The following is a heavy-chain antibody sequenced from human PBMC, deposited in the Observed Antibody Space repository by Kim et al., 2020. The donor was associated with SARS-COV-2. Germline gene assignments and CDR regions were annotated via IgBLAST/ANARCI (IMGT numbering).Heavy chain of an antibody. J-gene: IGHJ4*02. CDR3: ARLEVAGWGDY. Sequence: SETLSLTCTVSGGSISSSSYYWGWIRQPPGKGLEWIGSIYYSGSTYYNPSLKSRVTISVDTSKNQFSLKLSSVTAADTAVYYCARLEVAGWGDYWGQGTLVTVSS. CDR1: GGSISSSSYY. D-gene: IGHD6-19*01. CDR2: IYYSGST. V-gene: IGHV4-39*01.